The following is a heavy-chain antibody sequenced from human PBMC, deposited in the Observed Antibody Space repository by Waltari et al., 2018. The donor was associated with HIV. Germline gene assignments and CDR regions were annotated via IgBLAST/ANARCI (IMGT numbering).Heavy chain of an antibody. CDR3: ARHLWGSSGWYYFDY. CDR2: IYYSGST. CDR1: GGPISSSSYY. V-gene: IGHV4-39*01. J-gene: IGHJ4*02. D-gene: IGHD6-19*01. Sequence: QLQLQESGPGLVKPSETLSLPCTVSGGPISSSSYYWGWVRPPPGKGLEWIGSIYYSGSTYYNPSLKSRVTISVDTSKNQFSLKLSSVTAADTAVYYCARHLWGSSGWYYFDYWGQGTLVTVSS.